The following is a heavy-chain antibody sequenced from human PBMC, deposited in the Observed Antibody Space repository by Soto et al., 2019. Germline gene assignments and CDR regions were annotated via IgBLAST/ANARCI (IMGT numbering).Heavy chain of an antibody. Sequence: GASLKISCKGSGYSFTSYWIGWVRQMPGKGLEWMGIIYPGDSDTRYSPSFQGQVTISADNSISTAYLQWSSLKASDTAMYYCASSSNRYCSSTSCPDAFDIWGQGTMVTVSS. J-gene: IGHJ3*02. CDR2: IYPGDSDT. CDR3: ASSSNRYCSSTSCPDAFDI. V-gene: IGHV5-51*01. CDR1: GYSFTSYW. D-gene: IGHD2-2*01.